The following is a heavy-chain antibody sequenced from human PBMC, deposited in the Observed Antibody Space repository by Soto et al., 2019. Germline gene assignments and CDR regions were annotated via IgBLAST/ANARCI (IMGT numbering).Heavy chain of an antibody. CDR1: GGSISSGGYY. J-gene: IGHJ6*03. CDR2: IYYSGST. V-gene: IGHV4-31*03. CDR3: ARAPAAIREYYYYYYYMDV. D-gene: IGHD2-2*02. Sequence: SETLSLTCTVSGGSISSGGYYWSWIRQHPGKGLEWIGYIYYSGSTYYNPSLKSRVTISVDTSKNQFSLKLSSVTAADTAVYYCARAPAAIREYYYYYYYMDVWGKGTTVTVSS.